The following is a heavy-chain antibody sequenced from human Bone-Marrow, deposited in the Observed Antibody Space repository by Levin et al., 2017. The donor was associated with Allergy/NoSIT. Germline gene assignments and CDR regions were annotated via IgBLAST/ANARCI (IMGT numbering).Heavy chain of an antibody. CDR1: GYTFIGFH. D-gene: IGHD2-15*01. CDR2: INPKSGGT. J-gene: IGHJ1*01. CDR3: AFCSGDNCYSTAEFFQH. Sequence: GDSLKISCKAYGYTFIGFHMHWVRQAPGQGLEWMGWINPKSGGTNYAQNFQGRVTLTRDTSISTAYMDLIRLRSDDTAVYYCAFCSGDNCYSTAEFFQHWGQGTLVTVSS. V-gene: IGHV1-2*02.